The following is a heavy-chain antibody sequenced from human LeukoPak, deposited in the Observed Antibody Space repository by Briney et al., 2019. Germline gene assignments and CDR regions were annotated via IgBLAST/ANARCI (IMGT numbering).Heavy chain of an antibody. J-gene: IGHJ4*02. CDR3: ARDRDFLGSGWSNSFDY. CDR1: GFTFSSYD. Sequence: GGSLRLSCAASGFTFSSYDIHWVRQATGKGLEWVSGIGTAGEIYYPGSVKGRFTISRENAKNSLYLQMNSLRAEDTAVYYCARDRDFLGSGWSNSFDYWGQGTLVTVSS. CDR2: IGTAGEI. V-gene: IGHV3-13*01. D-gene: IGHD6-19*01.